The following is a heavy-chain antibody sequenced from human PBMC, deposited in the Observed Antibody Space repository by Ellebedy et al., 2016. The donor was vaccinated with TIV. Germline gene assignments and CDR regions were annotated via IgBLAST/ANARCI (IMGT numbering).Heavy chain of an antibody. Sequence: GESLKISCVVSGFTFSTYAMRWFRQAPGKGLEWVSSLTTGGVTFYAESVKDRFTISRDSSKNTLYLQMNSLRVEDTAVYYCARDAARSGWISDYWGQGTQVTVSS. V-gene: IGHV3-23*01. CDR3: ARDAARSGWISDY. J-gene: IGHJ4*02. CDR1: GFTFSTYA. D-gene: IGHD6-19*01. CDR2: LTTGGVT.